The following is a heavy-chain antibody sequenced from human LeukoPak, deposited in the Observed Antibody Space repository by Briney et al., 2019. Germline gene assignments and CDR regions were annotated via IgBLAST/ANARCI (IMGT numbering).Heavy chain of an antibody. D-gene: IGHD3-9*01. Sequence: GGSLRLSCAASGFTFSDYYMSWIRQAPGKGLEWVSYISSSGSTIYYADSVKGRFTISRDNAKNSLYLQMNSLRAEDTAVYYCAREERYFDWSSLRGMDVWGQGTTVTVSS. V-gene: IGHV3-11*04. CDR3: AREERYFDWSSLRGMDV. CDR2: ISSSGSTI. J-gene: IGHJ6*02. CDR1: GFTFSDYY.